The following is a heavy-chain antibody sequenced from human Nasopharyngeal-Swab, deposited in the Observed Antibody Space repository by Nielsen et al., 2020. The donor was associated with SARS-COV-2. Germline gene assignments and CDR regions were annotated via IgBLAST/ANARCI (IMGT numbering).Heavy chain of an antibody. Sequence: GGSLRLSCAASGFTFSSYGVHWVRQAPGKGLEWVAVISYDGSNKYYADSVKGRFTISRDNSKNTLYLQMNSLRAEDTAVYYCAREGIVGATDLSFDYWGQGTLVTVSS. CDR2: ISYDGSNK. J-gene: IGHJ4*02. CDR3: AREGIVGATDLSFDY. V-gene: IGHV3-30*03. CDR1: GFTFSSYG. D-gene: IGHD1-26*01.